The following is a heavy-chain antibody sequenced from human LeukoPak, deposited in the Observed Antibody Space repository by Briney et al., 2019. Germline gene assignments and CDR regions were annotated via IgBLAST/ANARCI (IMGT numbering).Heavy chain of an antibody. D-gene: IGHD4-17*01. CDR1: GFSFSGYG. Sequence: GRSLRLSCAASGFSFSGYGMHWVRQAPGKGLEWVAVIWYDGSNKYYADSVKGRFTISRDNSKNTLYLQMNSLRPEDTAVYYCANYGDRYYFDYWGQGTLVTVSS. CDR3: ANYGDRYYFDY. V-gene: IGHV3-33*08. CDR2: IWYDGSNK. J-gene: IGHJ4*02.